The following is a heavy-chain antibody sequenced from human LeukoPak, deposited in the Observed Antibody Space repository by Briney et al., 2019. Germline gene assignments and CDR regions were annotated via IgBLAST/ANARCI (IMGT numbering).Heavy chain of an antibody. CDR3: AREAAAGEFVY. Sequence: SETLSLTCAASGCSISSGGYSWSWLRQPPGKGLEWIGYIYYSGSTYYNPSLKSRVTISVDTSKNQFSLKLSSVTAADTAVYYCAREAAAGEFVYWGQGTLVTVSS. V-gene: IGHV4-30-4*07. CDR2: IYYSGST. D-gene: IGHD6-13*01. J-gene: IGHJ4*02. CDR1: GCSISSGGYS.